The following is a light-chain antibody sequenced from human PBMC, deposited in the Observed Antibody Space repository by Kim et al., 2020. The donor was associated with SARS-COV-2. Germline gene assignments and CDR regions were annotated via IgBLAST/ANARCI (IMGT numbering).Light chain of an antibody. CDR1: SGSIARNY. V-gene: IGLV6-57*02. CDR2: EDN. Sequence: NFMLTQPHSVSESPGKTVTISCTGSSGSIARNYVQWYQQRPGSAPTTVIYEDNQRPSGVPDLFSGSIDSSSNSASLTISGLKSEDEADYYCQSYDNSDWVFGGGTKLTVL. J-gene: IGLJ3*02. CDR3: QSYDNSDWV.